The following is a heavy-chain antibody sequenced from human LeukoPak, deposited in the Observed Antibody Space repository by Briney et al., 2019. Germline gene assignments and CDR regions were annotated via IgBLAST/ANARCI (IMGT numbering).Heavy chain of an antibody. V-gene: IGHV1-2*06. CDR3: ARGGGTAVGYQFYYMDV. Sequence: ASVKVSCKASGYTFTDYYIHWVRQAPGLGLEWMGRINTKTSGIKYAQKFQGGVTMTRDTSITTAHMDLSRLKYDDTAVYYCARGGGTAVGYQFYYMDVWGKGTTVTVSS. J-gene: IGHJ6*03. D-gene: IGHD6-19*01. CDR1: GYTFTDYY. CDR2: INTKTSGI.